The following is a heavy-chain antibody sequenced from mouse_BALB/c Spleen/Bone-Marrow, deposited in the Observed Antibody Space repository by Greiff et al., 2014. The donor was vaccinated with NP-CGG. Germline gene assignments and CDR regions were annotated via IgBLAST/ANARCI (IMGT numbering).Heavy chain of an antibody. V-gene: IGHV1-82*01. CDR1: GYAFSSSW. J-gene: IGHJ2*01. CDR3: ARMGRLRRGDY. D-gene: IGHD2-4*01. CDR2: IYPGDGDT. Sequence: QVQLQQSGPELVKPGAPVKISCKASGYAFSSSWMNWVKQRPGQGLEWIGRIYPGDGDTNYNGKFKGKATLTADKSSSTAYMQLSSLTSVDSAVYFCARMGRLRRGDYWGQGTTLTVSS.